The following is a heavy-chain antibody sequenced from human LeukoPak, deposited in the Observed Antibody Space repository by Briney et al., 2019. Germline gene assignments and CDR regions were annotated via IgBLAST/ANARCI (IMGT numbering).Heavy chain of an antibody. J-gene: IGHJ5*02. Sequence: GGSLRLSCAASGFTFSSYAMSWVRQAPGKGLEWVSAISGSGGSTYYADSVKGRFTISRDNAKNSLYLQMNSLRAEDTAVYYCARSAGGDWFDPWGQGTLVTVSS. CDR2: ISGSGGST. D-gene: IGHD3-10*01. CDR1: GFTFSSYA. V-gene: IGHV3-23*01. CDR3: ARSAGGDWFDP.